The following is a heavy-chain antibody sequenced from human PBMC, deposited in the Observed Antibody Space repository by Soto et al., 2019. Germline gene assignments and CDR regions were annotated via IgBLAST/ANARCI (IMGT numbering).Heavy chain of an antibody. CDR1: GFTFSSYA. CDR2: ISYDGSNK. Sequence: PGGSLRLSCAASGFTFSSYAMHWVRQAPGKGLEWVAVISYDGSNKYYADSVKGRFTISRDNSKNTLYLQMNSLRAEDTAVYYCARGRLGRGIVDSFDYWGQGTLVTVSS. V-gene: IGHV3-30-3*01. D-gene: IGHD5-12*01. CDR3: ARGRLGRGIVDSFDY. J-gene: IGHJ4*02.